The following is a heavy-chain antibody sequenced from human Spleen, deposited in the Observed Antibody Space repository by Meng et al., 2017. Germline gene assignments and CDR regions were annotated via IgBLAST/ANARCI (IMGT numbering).Heavy chain of an antibody. V-gene: IGHV3-64*04. D-gene: IGHD3-22*01. CDR2: ISSNGGST. J-gene: IGHJ4*02. CDR1: GFTFSDFA. Sequence: GESLKISCTASGFTFSDFAMHWVRQAPGKGLEYVSGISSNGGSTYYADSVKGRFTISRDNAKNSLYLQMNSLRAEDTAVYYCATRLRNYYDSSVPIDYWGQGTLVTVSS. CDR3: ATRLRNYYDSSVPIDY.